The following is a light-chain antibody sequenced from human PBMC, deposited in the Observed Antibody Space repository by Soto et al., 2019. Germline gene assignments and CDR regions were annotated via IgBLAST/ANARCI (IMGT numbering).Light chain of an antibody. V-gene: IGLV2-14*01. J-gene: IGLJ3*02. Sequence: QSALTQPASVSGSPGQSITISCTGTSSDIGVYDFVSWYQQHPGRAPKLMIYDVTNRTSGISDSFSGSKSGNTASLTISGLQPEDEADYYCSSYTTSTTRVFGGGTKVTVL. CDR1: SSDIGVYDF. CDR3: SSYTTSTTRV. CDR2: DVT.